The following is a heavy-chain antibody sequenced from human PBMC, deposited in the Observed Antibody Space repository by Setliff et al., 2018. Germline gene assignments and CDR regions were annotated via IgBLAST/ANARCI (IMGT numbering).Heavy chain of an antibody. CDR2: IYPGDSIT. D-gene: IGHD3-10*01. Sequence: GESLKISCKGSGYSFSTCWIGWVRQMPGKGLEWMGIIYPGDSITRYSPSFQGQVTISVDKSINTAYLRWSSLRASDTAIYYCARHPYYYGSGTYLDNNNRWFDPWGQGTLVTVSS. V-gene: IGHV5-51*01. J-gene: IGHJ5*02. CDR3: ARHPYYYGSGTYLDNNNRWFDP. CDR1: GYSFSTCW.